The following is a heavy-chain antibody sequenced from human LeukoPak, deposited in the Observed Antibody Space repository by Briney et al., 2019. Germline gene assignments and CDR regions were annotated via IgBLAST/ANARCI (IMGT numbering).Heavy chain of an antibody. V-gene: IGHV1-18*04. CDR2: ISAYNGNT. D-gene: IGHD6-19*01. CDR3: ARGGLRIAVAGTTPYYFDY. J-gene: IGHJ4*02. CDR1: GYTFTSYG. Sequence: ASVKVSCKASGYTFTSYGISWVRQAPGQGLEWMGWISAYNGNTNYAQKLQGRVTMTTDTSTSTAYMELRSLRSDDTAVYYCARGGLRIAVAGTTPYYFDYWGQGTLVTVFS.